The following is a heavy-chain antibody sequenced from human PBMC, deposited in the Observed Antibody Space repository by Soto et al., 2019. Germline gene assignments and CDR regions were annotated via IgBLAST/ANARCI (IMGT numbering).Heavy chain of an antibody. Sequence: PSETLSLTCTVSGGSISSYYWSWIRQPPGKGLEWIGYIYYSGSTNYNPSLKSRVTISVDTSKNQFSLKLSSVTAADTAVYYCARLRYYYDSSGYYEYYYGMDVWGQGTTVTVSS. V-gene: IGHV4-59*08. CDR3: ARLRYYYDSSGYYEYYYGMDV. D-gene: IGHD3-22*01. CDR2: IYYSGST. CDR1: GGSISSYY. J-gene: IGHJ6*02.